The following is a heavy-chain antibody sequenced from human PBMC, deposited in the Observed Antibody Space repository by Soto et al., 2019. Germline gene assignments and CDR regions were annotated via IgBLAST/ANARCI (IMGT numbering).Heavy chain of an antibody. Sequence: EVQLVESGGGLVQPGGSLRLSCAASGFTFIDYSMNWIRQAPGKGLEWISFISGRGDAIYYADSLKGRFIVSRDNAKNSRYLHMNSASDDGTAVYYCARPGEGALFYYAMDVWGQGTTVTVSS. CDR3: ARPGEGALFYYAMDV. V-gene: IGHV3-48*02. J-gene: IGHJ6*02. CDR2: ISGRGDAI. CDR1: GFTFIDYS. D-gene: IGHD3-16*01.